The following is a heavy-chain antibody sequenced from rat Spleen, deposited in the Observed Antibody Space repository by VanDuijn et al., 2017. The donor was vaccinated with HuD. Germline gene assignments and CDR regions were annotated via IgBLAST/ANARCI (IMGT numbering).Heavy chain of an antibody. V-gene: IGHV5-20*01. CDR1: GFIFSDYH. J-gene: IGHJ2*01. CDR3: ATQSIIRVPLFDY. D-gene: IGHD4-3*01. CDR2: ISYDGGST. Sequence: EVQLVESGGGLVQPGRSLKISCAASGFIFSDYHLAWVRQAPTKGLEWVASISYDGGSTYYRDSVKGRFTISRDNAKSTLYLQMDSLRSEDTATYYCATQSIIRVPLFDYWGQGVMVTVSS.